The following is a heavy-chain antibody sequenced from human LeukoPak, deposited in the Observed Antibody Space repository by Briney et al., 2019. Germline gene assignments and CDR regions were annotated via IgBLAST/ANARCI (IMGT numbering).Heavy chain of an antibody. CDR1: GFTFSSYA. J-gene: IGHJ4*02. D-gene: IGHD6-13*01. V-gene: IGHV3-30-3*01. CDR2: ISYDGSNK. CDR3: ARDSRSLAAAGSTFDY. Sequence: GGSLRLSCAASGFTFSSYAMHWVRQAPGQGLEWVAVISYDGSNKYYADSVKGRFTISRDNSKNTLYLQMNSLRAEDTAVYYCARDSRSLAAAGSTFDYWGQGTLVTVSS.